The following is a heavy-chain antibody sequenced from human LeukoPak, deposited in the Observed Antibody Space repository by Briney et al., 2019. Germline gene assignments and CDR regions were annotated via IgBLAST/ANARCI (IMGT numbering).Heavy chain of an antibody. V-gene: IGHV5-51*01. D-gene: IGHD5-18*01. Sequence: GESLEISLKGSGYRFTSYWIGWVRPIPGKGLEWMGIIYPGDSDTRYSPSFQGQVTISADKSISTAYLQWSSLKASDTAMYYCARHGRIQLWLRRSDYYYGMDVWGQGTTVTVSS. CDR2: IYPGDSDT. CDR3: ARHGRIQLWLRRSDYYYGMDV. J-gene: IGHJ6*02. CDR1: GYRFTSYW.